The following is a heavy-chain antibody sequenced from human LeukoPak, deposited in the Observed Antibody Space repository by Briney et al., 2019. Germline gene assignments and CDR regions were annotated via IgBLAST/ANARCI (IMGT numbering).Heavy chain of an antibody. CDR2: IIPIFGTA. V-gene: IGHV1-69*01. CDR1: GGTFSNYA. D-gene: IGHD5-12*01. J-gene: IGHJ5*02. CDR3: ARLINSGYDNRGWFDP. Sequence: EASVKVSCKASGGTFSNYAISWVRQAPGQGLECMGGIIPIFGTANYAQKFQGRITTTADESTSTAYMEMNSLRSEDTAVYYCARLINSGYDNRGWFDPWGQGTLVTVSS.